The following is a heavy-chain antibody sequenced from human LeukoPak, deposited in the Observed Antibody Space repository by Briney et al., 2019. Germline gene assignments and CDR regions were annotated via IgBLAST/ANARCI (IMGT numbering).Heavy chain of an antibody. V-gene: IGHV3-30*18. Sequence: PGGSLRLSCAASGFTFSTYGMHWVRQAPGKGLEWVAVISYDGSNKYYADSVKGRFTISRDYSKNTLYLQMNSLRAEDTAVYYCAKDLIGYDDSGPIDYWGQGTLVTVSS. CDR1: GFTFSTYG. CDR2: ISYDGSNK. CDR3: AKDLIGYDDSGPIDY. D-gene: IGHD3-22*01. J-gene: IGHJ4*02.